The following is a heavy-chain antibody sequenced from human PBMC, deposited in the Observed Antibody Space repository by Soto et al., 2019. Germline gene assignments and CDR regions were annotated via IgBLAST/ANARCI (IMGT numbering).Heavy chain of an antibody. CDR3: ARGRGYSGQRRGWFDP. Sequence: QLQLQESGPGLVKPSETLSLTCTVSGGSISTYYWNWIRQLPGNGLEWIGDIYYSGRTNYNPSLKSRVAISVDMSKNQFSLNLSSVTPADTAVYYCARGRGYSGQRRGWFDPWGQGTLVTVSS. J-gene: IGHJ5*02. D-gene: IGHD5-12*01. V-gene: IGHV4-59*01. CDR1: GGSISTYY. CDR2: IYYSGRT.